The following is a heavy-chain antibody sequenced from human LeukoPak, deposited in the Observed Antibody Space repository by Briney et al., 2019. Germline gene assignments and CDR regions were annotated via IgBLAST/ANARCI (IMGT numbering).Heavy chain of an antibody. J-gene: IGHJ4*02. CDR2: ISAYNGNT. V-gene: IGHV1-18*01. CDR3: ARDNGLGSYHEFDY. Sequence: GASVKVSCKASGYTFTSYGISWVRQAPGQGLEWMGWISAYNGNTNYAQKLQGRVTMTTDTSTSTVYMELSSLRSEDTAVYYCARDNGLGSYHEFDYWGQGTLVTVSS. CDR1: GYTFTSYG. D-gene: IGHD5-18*01.